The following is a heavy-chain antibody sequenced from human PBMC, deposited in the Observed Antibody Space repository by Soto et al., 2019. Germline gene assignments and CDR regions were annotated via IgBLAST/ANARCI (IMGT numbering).Heavy chain of an antibody. D-gene: IGHD3-10*01. J-gene: IGHJ5*02. Sequence: SETLSLTCTVAGDSITSSAYYWGCIRRPPGKGLEWIGTIDYTGDTKYNPSLEGRVTISADTSKNQFSLRLIPVTAADTAVYYCARRTPLYASESSRFDPWGHGALVTVPQ. CDR3: ARRTPLYASESSRFDP. CDR2: IDYTGDT. V-gene: IGHV4-39*01. CDR1: GDSITSSAYY.